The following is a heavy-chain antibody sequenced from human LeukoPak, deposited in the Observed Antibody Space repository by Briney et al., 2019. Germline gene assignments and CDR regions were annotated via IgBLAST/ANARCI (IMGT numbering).Heavy chain of an antibody. J-gene: IGHJ5*02. CDR1: GFTFSSHG. CDR3: ARDNSEVYYGSGSYWGSWFDP. V-gene: IGHV3-23*01. CDR2: ISGSGGNT. Sequence: PGETLRLSCAASGFTFSSHGMNWVRQAPGKGLEWVSGISGSGGNTYYADSVKGRFTISRDNSKNTLSLHMNSLRAEDTAVYYCARDNSEVYYGSGSYWGSWFDPWGQGTLVTVSS. D-gene: IGHD3-10*01.